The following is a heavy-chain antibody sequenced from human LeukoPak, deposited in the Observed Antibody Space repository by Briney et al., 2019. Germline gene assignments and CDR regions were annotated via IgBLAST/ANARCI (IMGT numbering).Heavy chain of an antibody. CDR3: ARVGRSSYYYDSSGYYSLDY. D-gene: IGHD3-22*01. Sequence: PSETLSLTCTVSGGSISSGGYYWGWSRQRRGKGLEWIVYIYDSGSTYYNPSLKRRVTISVYTSKNQFSLKLSSVTAADTAVYYCARVGRSSYYYDSSGYYSLDYWGQGTLVTVSS. CDR2: IYDSGST. CDR1: GGSISSGGYY. J-gene: IGHJ4*02. V-gene: IGHV4-31*03.